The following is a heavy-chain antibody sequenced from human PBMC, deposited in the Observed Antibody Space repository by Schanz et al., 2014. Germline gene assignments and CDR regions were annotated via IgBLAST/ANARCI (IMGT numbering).Heavy chain of an antibody. CDR1: GFTFSSYA. Sequence: EVQLVESGGGLVQPGGSLRLSCAASGFTFSSYAMSWVRQAPGKGLEWVSIISGSGGNTYYADAVRGRFTITRDNSKNTVYLQMNSLRPGDTAVYYCARAPVTVGPYHYYMDVWGKGTTVNVS. CDR2: ISGSGGNT. J-gene: IGHJ6*03. V-gene: IGHV3-23*04. D-gene: IGHD4-17*01. CDR3: ARAPVTVGPYHYYMDV.